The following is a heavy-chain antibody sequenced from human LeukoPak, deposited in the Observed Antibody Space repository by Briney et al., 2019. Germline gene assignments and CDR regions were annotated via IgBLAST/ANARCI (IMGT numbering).Heavy chain of an antibody. CDR2: IKKDGSEK. CDR1: GFTFSSYW. Sequence: GGSLRLSCAASGFTFSSYWMSWVRQAPGKGLEWVANIKKDGSEKYYLDSVRGRFTISRDNAKTSLYLQMNSLRAEDTAVYYCARHLSGVTGYTYGRGIDYWGQGTLVTVSS. D-gene: IGHD5-18*01. V-gene: IGHV3-7*01. J-gene: IGHJ4*02. CDR3: ARHLSGVTGYTYGRGIDY.